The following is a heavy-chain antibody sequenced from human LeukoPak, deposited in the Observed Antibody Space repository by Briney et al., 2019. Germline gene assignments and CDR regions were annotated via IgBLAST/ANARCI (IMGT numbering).Heavy chain of an antibody. CDR2: ISWNSGSI. CDR3: AKGSSGYYNWFDP. V-gene: IGHV3-9*01. D-gene: IGHD3-22*01. J-gene: IGHJ5*02. CDR1: GFTFDDYA. Sequence: GGSLRLSCAASGFTFDDYAMHWVRQAPRKGLEWVSGISWNSGSIGYADSVKSRFTISRDNAKNSLYLQMNSLRAEDTALYYCAKGSSGYYNWFDPWGQGTLVTVSS.